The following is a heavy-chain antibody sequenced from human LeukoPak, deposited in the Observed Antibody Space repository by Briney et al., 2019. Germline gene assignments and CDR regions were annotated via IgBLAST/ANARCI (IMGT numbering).Heavy chain of an antibody. Sequence: GESLKIPCKGSGYSFTSYWIGWVRQMPGKGLEWMGIIYPGDSDTRYSPSFQGQVTISADKSISTAYLQWSSLKASDTAMYYCARSLRYYDSSGYYYFDYWGQGTLVTVSS. CDR2: IYPGDSDT. CDR3: ARSLRYYDSSGYYYFDY. CDR1: GYSFTSYW. V-gene: IGHV5-51*01. J-gene: IGHJ4*02. D-gene: IGHD3-22*01.